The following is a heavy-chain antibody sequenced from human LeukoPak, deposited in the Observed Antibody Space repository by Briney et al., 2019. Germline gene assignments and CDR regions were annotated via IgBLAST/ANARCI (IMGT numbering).Heavy chain of an antibody. CDR3: ARGSTYYDSSGQVPFDY. Sequence: SGGSLRLFCAASRFTFSTYSMNCVREAPGKGLVCGSYISSSSTIYYADTVKGRFTISRDNAKNSLYLQMNSLRAENTAVYYCARGSTYYDSSGQVPFDYWGQGTLVTVSS. V-gene: IGHV3-48*01. CDR2: ISSSSTI. D-gene: IGHD3-22*01. CDR1: RFTFSTYS. J-gene: IGHJ4*02.